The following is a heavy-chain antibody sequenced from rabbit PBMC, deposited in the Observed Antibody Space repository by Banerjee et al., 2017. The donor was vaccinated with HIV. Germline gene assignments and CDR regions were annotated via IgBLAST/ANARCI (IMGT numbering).Heavy chain of an antibody. CDR2: IYTGSWGST. CDR1: GFDFSSNA. CDR3: ARDYAGDAGYGYGPTYFNL. J-gene: IGHJ4*01. V-gene: IGHV1S40*01. D-gene: IGHD6-1*01. Sequence: QSLEESGGDLVKPGASLTLTCTASGFDFSSNAMCWVRQAPGKGLEWIACIYTGSWGSTYYASWAKGRFTISKTSSTTVTLQMTSLTAADTATYFCARDYAGDAGYGYGPTYFNLWGQGTLVTVS.